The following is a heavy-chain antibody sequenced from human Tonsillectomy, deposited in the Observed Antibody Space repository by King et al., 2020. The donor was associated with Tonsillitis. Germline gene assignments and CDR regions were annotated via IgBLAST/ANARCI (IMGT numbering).Heavy chain of an antibody. J-gene: IGHJ4*02. CDR3: ARDAGIAARGVFDF. V-gene: IGHV1-18*01. Sequence: QLVQSGAEVKKPGASVKVSCKASGYTFTSYAISWVRQAPGQGLEWMGWISAYNGDTNYAHKLQGRVTMTTDRSTCTVYMELRSLRSDDTAVYYCARDAGIAARGVFDFWRQGTLVSLPS. CDR1: GYTFTSYA. CDR2: ISAYNGDT. D-gene: IGHD6-6*01.